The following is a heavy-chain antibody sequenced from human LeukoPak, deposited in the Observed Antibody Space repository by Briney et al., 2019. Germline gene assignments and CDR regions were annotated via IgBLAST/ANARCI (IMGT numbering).Heavy chain of an antibody. CDR2: ISSSGGST. V-gene: IGHV3-23*01. J-gene: IGHJ3*02. CDR3: AKVTGAAAATFNAFDI. CDR1: GFTFGTYA. Sequence: PGGSLRLSCAASGFTFGTYAISWVRQAPGKGLEWVSGISSSGGSTYYADSVKGRFTISRDNSKNTLNLQVSSLRAEDTAVYYCAKVTGAAAATFNAFDIWGQGTMVTVSS. D-gene: IGHD6-13*01.